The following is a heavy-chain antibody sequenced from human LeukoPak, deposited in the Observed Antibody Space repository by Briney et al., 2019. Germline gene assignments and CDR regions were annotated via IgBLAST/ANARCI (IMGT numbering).Heavy chain of an antibody. CDR1: GFTFSSYA. CDR3: AKDPRVATIEIFDY. J-gene: IGHJ4*02. D-gene: IGHD5-12*01. CDR2: ISGGGGVT. V-gene: IGHV3-23*01. Sequence: GVSLRLSCAASGFTFSSYAMSWVRQAPGKGLEWVSSISGGGGVTYYADSVKGRFTISRDNPKNTVDLQMNSQRAEDTAVYYCAKDPRVATIEIFDYWGQRTLVTVSS.